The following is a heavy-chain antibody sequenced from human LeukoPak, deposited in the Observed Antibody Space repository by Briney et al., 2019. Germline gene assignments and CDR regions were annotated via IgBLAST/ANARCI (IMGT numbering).Heavy chain of an antibody. CDR3: ATRHSTYSSGWN. CDR1: GYTFTSYD. Sequence: ASVKVSCKASGYTFTSYDINWVRQATGQGLEWMGWMNPNSGNTGYAQKFQGRVTMTRNTSISTAYMELSSLRSEDTAVYYCATRHSTYSSGWNWGQGTLVTVSS. V-gene: IGHV1-8*01. J-gene: IGHJ4*02. CDR2: MNPNSGNT. D-gene: IGHD6-19*01.